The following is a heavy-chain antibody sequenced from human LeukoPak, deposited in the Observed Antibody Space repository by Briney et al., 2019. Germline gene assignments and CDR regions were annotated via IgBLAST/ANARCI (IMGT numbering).Heavy chain of an antibody. Sequence: PAGGSLRLSCAASGFTFSSCGMPWVRQAPGKGLEWVAVISYDGSNKYYADSVKGRFTISRDNSKNTLYLQMNSLRAEDTAVYYCANGDYYDSSGYLDYWGQGTLVTVSS. J-gene: IGHJ4*02. CDR2: ISYDGSNK. CDR1: GFTFSSCG. D-gene: IGHD3-22*01. CDR3: ANGDYYDSSGYLDY. V-gene: IGHV3-30*18.